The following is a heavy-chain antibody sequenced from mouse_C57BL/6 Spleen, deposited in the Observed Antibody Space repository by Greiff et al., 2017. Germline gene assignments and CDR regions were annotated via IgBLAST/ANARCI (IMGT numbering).Heavy chain of an antibody. J-gene: IGHJ1*03. D-gene: IGHD1-3*01. CDR2: ISNLAYSI. CDR3: ARQGTEWGYFDV. CDR1: GFTFSDYG. V-gene: IGHV5-15*01. Sequence: EVNVVESGGGLVQPGGSLKLSCAASGFTFSDYGMAWVRQAPRKGPEWVAFISNLAYSIYYAETVTGRFTISRENAKNTLYLEMSSLRSEDTAMYYCARQGTEWGYFDVWGTGTTVTVSS.